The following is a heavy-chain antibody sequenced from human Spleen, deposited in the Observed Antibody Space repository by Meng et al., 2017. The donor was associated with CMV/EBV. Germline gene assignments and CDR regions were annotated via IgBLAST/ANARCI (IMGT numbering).Heavy chain of an antibody. CDR3: ARDHIGTHRDYYLDY. V-gene: IGHV1-46*01. J-gene: IGHJ4*02. D-gene: IGHD1/OR15-1a*01. CDR2: INPTGGRT. Sequence: SGYTFTDYYIHWVRQAPGQGLEWMGMINPTGGRTSDAQRFRGRLTMTRDTSTSTVYMELSSLRSEDTAVYYCARDHIGTHRDYYLDYWGQGTLVTVSS. CDR1: GYTFTDYY.